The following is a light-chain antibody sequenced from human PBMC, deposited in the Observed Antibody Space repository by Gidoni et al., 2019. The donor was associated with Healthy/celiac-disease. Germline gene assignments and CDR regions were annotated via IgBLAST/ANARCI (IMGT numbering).Light chain of an antibody. J-gene: IGKJ5*01. CDR2: DAS. CDR3: QQRSNWPIT. CDR1: QSVSSY. Sequence: EIVLTQSPATLSLSPGERATLSCRASQSVSSYLAWYQQNPGQAPRRLIYDASNRATGIPARFSGSGSGTDFTLTSSILEPEDFAVYYCQQRSNWPITFGQGTRLEIK. V-gene: IGKV3-11*01.